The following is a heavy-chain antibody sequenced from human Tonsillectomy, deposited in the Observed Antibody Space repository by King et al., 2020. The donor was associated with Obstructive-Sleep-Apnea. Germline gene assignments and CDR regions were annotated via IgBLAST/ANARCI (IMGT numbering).Heavy chain of an antibody. Sequence: VQLVESGGGLVQPGGSLRLSCAASGFNFRAYWMSWVRQTPGKGLEWVANIKEDGSEKFYVESVKGRFTISRDNAKNSVYLQMDSLSADDSGVDYCARSYSNYFDSWGQGTLVTVSS. J-gene: IGHJ4*02. CDR2: IKEDGSEK. V-gene: IGHV3-7*01. CDR1: GFNFRAYW. D-gene: IGHD2-15*01. CDR3: ARSYSNYFDS.